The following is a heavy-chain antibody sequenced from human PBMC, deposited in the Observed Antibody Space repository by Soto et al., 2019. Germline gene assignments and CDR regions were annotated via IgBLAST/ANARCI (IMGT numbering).Heavy chain of an antibody. CDR1: GFSFSTST. CDR2: VTDYGSNA. CDR3: AGVRPGDNGYPFFDY. Sequence: QVQLVESGGGVVQPGRSLRLSCAASGFSFSTSTMHWVRLTAGKGLEWVALVTDYGSNADYADSVKGRFTISRDNSKNTLCLQMDSVRPEDTAIYYCAGVRPGDNGYPFFDYWGQGTLVTVSS. D-gene: IGHD3-22*01. V-gene: IGHV3-30-3*01. J-gene: IGHJ4*02.